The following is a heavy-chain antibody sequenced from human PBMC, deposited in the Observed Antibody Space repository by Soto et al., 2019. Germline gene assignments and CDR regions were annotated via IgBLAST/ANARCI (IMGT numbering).Heavy chain of an antibody. D-gene: IGHD3-16*01. J-gene: IGHJ4*02. V-gene: IGHV2-5*01. CDR3: KHRGGATVGLYYFDY. CDR1: GFSLSTTGVG. CDR2: IYWHDDN. Sequence: TRTLTLTCTFSGFSLSTTGVGVSWIRQPPGKALEWLALIYWHDDNRYSPSLKSRLTITKDTSKNQVVLTMTNMDPVDTATYYCKHRGGATVGLYYFDYWGQGALVTVSS.